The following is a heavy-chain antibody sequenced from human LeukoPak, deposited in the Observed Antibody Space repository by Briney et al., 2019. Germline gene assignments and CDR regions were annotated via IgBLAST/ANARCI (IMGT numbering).Heavy chain of an antibody. Sequence: PGGSLRLSCAASGFTFSSYAMSWVRQAPGKGLEWVSAISGSGGSTYYADSVKGRFTISRDNSKNTLYLQMNSLRAEDTAVYYCAKEVLGGYCSSTSCLPSGYWGQGTLVTVSS. CDR1: GFTFSSYA. D-gene: IGHD2-2*01. J-gene: IGHJ4*02. V-gene: IGHV3-23*01. CDR2: ISGSGGST. CDR3: AKEVLGGYCSSTSCLPSGY.